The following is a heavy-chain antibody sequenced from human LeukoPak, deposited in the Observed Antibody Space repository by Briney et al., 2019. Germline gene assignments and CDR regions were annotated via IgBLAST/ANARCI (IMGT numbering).Heavy chain of an antibody. V-gene: IGHV3-23*01. CDR3: AKSTSPLYYYYGMDV. D-gene: IGHD2-2*01. Sequence: SCKASGGTFSNYAMSWVRQAPGKGLEWVSTISGSGGSTYYADSVKGRFTISRDNSKNTLYLQLNSLRAEDTAVYYCAKSTSPLYYYYGMDVWGQGTTVTVSS. CDR2: ISGSGGST. J-gene: IGHJ6*02. CDR1: GGTFSNYA.